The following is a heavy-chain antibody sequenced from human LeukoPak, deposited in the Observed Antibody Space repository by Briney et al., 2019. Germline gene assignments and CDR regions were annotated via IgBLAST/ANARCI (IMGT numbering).Heavy chain of an antibody. J-gene: IGHJ4*02. CDR1: GYTLTNYF. CDR2: INPSGGSR. Sequence: ASVKVSCKASGYTLTNYFMHWVRQAPGQGLEWVGRINPSGGSRTYAPKFQGRVAMTRDTSTSTVYMDLISLRSADTAVYYCAREASGAFDYWGQGTLVTVSS. CDR3: AREASGAFDY. D-gene: IGHD6-25*01. V-gene: IGHV1-46*01.